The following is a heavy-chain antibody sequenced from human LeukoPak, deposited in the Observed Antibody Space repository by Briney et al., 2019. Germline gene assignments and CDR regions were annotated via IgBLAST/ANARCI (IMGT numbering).Heavy chain of an antibody. CDR3: TRGGTDALSY. D-gene: IGHD3-16*01. Sequence: SETLSLTCAVSGDSISSSHWWSWVRQPPGKGLEWIGEVYHTGATNYNPSLKSRITISVDKSKNRFSLKLTSVTAADTAVYYCTRGGTDALSYWGQGTLVTVSS. V-gene: IGHV4-4*02. J-gene: IGHJ4*02. CDR1: GDSISSSHW. CDR2: VYHTGAT.